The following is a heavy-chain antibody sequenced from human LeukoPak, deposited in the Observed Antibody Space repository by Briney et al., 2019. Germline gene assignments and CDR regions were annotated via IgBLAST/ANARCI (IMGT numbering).Heavy chain of an antibody. CDR1: GFTFDDYA. CDR2: ISGDGGST. CDR3: AKVLGYYDSSGYYQEGGFDY. V-gene: IGHV3-43*02. J-gene: IGHJ4*02. D-gene: IGHD3-22*01. Sequence: GGSLRLSCAASGFTFDDYAMHWGRQAPGKGLEWASLISGDGGSTYYADSVKGRFTISRDNSKNSLYLQMNSLRTEDTALYYCAKVLGYYDSSGYYQEGGFDYWGQGTLVTVSS.